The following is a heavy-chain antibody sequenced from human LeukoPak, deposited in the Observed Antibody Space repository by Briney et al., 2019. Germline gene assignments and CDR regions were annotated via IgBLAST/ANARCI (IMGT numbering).Heavy chain of an antibody. D-gene: IGHD3-3*01. Sequence: GGSLSLSCAASGFTFSSYSLNWVRQAPGKGLEWVSSISSSSSYIYYADSVQDRFTTSRDNAKNTRYLQMNSLRAEDTAVYYCARDPAPIVGVDTFDDWGQGTLVTVSS. V-gene: IGHV3-21*01. CDR1: GFTFSSYS. J-gene: IGHJ4*02. CDR3: ARDPAPIVGVDTFDD. CDR2: ISSSSSYI.